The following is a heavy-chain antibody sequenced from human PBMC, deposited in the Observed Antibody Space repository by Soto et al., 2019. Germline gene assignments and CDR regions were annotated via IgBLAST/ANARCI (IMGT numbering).Heavy chain of an antibody. CDR2: ISYDGSNK. D-gene: IGHD3-10*01. J-gene: IGHJ6*02. V-gene: IGHV3-30*18. CDR3: AKNLVTMVRGVRDYYYYGMDV. CDR1: VFTFISYG. Sequence: GWSLRLSCASSVFTFISYGMHWVRQAPGKGLEWVAVISYDGSNKYYADSVKGRFTISRDNSKNTLYLQMNSLRAEDTAVYYCAKNLVTMVRGVRDYYYYGMDVWGQGTTVTVSS.